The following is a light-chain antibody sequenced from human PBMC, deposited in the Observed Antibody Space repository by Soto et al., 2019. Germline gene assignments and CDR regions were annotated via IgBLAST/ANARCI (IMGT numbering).Light chain of an antibody. J-gene: IGLJ3*02. V-gene: IGLV2-14*01. CDR2: EVN. Sequence: QSALTQPASVSGSPGQSITISCTGTSSDVGGFNYVSWYQHHPGKAPKLMIYEVNNRPSGVSNRFSGSKSGNTASLTISGLQAEDEADYYCISYTTSNTRVFGGGTKVTVL. CDR1: SSDVGGFNY. CDR3: ISYTTSNTRV.